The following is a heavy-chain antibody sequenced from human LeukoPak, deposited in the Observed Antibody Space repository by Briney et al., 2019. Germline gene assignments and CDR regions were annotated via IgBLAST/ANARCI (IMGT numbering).Heavy chain of an antibody. Sequence: GGSLRLSCVASGFTFSNYYMHWVRQAPGKGLEWVSRTSSDGSGTIYADFVKGRFTVSRDNAKSTLYLQMNSLRGEDTAVYYCVRDRQRGWFDPWGQGTLVTVSS. J-gene: IGHJ5*02. CDR1: GFTFSNYY. V-gene: IGHV3-74*01. D-gene: IGHD3-10*01. CDR2: TSSDGSGT. CDR3: VRDRQRGWFDP.